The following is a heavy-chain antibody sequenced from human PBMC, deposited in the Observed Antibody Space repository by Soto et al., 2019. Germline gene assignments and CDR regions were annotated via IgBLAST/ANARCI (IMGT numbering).Heavy chain of an antibody. J-gene: IGHJ4*02. CDR1: GGSFSGYY. Sequence: SETLSLTCAVYGGSFSGYYWTWIRQPPGTGLEWIGEINHSGSTNYNPSLKSRVTISVDTSKNQFSLKLTSVTAADTAVYYCARDSFGQLVLSHGFDCWGQGTLVTVSS. V-gene: IGHV4-34*01. D-gene: IGHD6-13*01. CDR3: ARDSFGQLVLSHGFDC. CDR2: INHSGST.